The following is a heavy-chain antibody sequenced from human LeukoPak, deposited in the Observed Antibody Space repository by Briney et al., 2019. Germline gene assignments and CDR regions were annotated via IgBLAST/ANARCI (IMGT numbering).Heavy chain of an antibody. CDR3: AKGRDFYDSTVDFDY. Sequence: GGSLRLSCAASGFTSSSYVMSWVRQAPGKGLEWVSAMSGGGANAYYADAVRGRFTISRDNSRSTLYLQMNSLRAEDTAVYYCAKGRDFYDSTVDFDYWGQGTLVTVSS. CDR2: MSGGGANA. CDR1: GFTSSSYV. J-gene: IGHJ4*02. D-gene: IGHD3-22*01. V-gene: IGHV3-23*01.